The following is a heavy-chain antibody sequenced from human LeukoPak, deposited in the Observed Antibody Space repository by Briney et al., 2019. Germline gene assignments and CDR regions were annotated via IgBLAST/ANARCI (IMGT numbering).Heavy chain of an antibody. CDR1: GFTFSTFA. Sequence: GGSLRLSCAASGFTFSTFAVSWVRQAPGKGLEWVSIISDNGDSTYYADSVKGRFTTTRDNSKNTLYLQMNSVRAEDTAVYSCAREVGALDYWGQGTLVTVSS. CDR2: ISDNGDST. J-gene: IGHJ4*02. V-gene: IGHV3-23*01. D-gene: IGHD1-26*01. CDR3: AREVGALDY.